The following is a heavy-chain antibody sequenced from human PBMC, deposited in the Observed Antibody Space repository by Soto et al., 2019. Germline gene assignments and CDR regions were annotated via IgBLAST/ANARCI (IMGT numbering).Heavy chain of an antibody. CDR3: EGESGENWSYEAY. J-gene: IGHJ4*02. CDR1: GDTITSFS. CDR2: ISTTGNP. V-gene: IGHV4-4*07. Sequence: QVQLQESGPGLVKPSETLSLTCTVSGDTITSFSWNWIRQSAGKGLEWMGRISTTGNPHYNPSLESRVTMSLDTSKNQFSLKLTSVTAADTAVYYCEGESGENWSYEAYWGQGTLVTVSS. D-gene: IGHD1-7*01.